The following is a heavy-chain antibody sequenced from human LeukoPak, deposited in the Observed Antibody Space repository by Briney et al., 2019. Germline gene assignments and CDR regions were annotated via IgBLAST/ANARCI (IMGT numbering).Heavy chain of an antibody. CDR3: ARVVAAATYYFDY. J-gene: IGHJ4*02. CDR2: IYYSGST. D-gene: IGHD6-13*01. Sequence: SETLSLTCTVSGGSISSYYWSWIRQPPGKGLEWIGYIYYSGSTNYNPSLKSRVTISVDTSKNQFSLKLTSVTAADTAVYYCARVVAAATYYFDYWGQGTLVTVSS. CDR1: GGSISSYY. V-gene: IGHV4-59*01.